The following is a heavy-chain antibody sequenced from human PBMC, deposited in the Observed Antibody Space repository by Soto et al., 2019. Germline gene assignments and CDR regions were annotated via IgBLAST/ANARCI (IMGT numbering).Heavy chain of an antibody. V-gene: IGHV3-21*01. CDR1: GFTFSSYS. D-gene: IGHD2-2*01. CDR2: ISSSSSYI. Sequence: GGSLILSCAASGFTFSSYSMNWVRQAPGKGLEWVSSISSSSSYIYYADSVKGRFTISRDNAKNSLYLQMNSLRAEDTAVYYCAGDFVGYCSSTSCYACDYWGQGTLVTVS. J-gene: IGHJ4*02. CDR3: AGDFVGYCSSTSCYACDY.